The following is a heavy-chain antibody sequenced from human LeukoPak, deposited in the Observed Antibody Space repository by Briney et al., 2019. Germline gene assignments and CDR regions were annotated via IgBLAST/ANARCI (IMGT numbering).Heavy chain of an antibody. D-gene: IGHD3-10*01. CDR2: IGTAGDT. CDR1: GFTFSSYA. J-gene: IGHJ6*02. Sequence: HPGGSLRLSCAASGFTFSSYAMSWVRQAPGKGLEWVSAIGTAGDTYYPGSVKGRFTISRENAKNSLYLQMNSLRAGDTAVYYCARKNYGSGYGMDVWGQGTTVTVSS. V-gene: IGHV3-13*01. CDR3: ARKNYGSGYGMDV.